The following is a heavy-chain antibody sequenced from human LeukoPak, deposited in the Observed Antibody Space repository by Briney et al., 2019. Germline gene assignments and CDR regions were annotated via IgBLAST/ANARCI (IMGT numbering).Heavy chain of an antibody. CDR2: ISYDGSNK. D-gene: IGHD2-15*01. CDR3: ARRERYLLHIDY. V-gene: IGHV3-30*03. CDR1: GFTFSSYG. J-gene: IGHJ4*02. Sequence: GRSLRLSCAASGFTFSSYGMHWVRQAPGKGLEWVAVISYDGSNKYYADSVKGRFTISRDNSKNTLYLQMNSLRAEDTAVYYCARRERYLLHIDYWGQGTLVTVSS.